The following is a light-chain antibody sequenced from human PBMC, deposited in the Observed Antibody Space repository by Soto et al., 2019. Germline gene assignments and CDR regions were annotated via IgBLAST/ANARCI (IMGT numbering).Light chain of an antibody. CDR1: QSISSW. CDR2: DAS. Sequence: DIQMTQSPSTLSASVGDRVTITCWASQSISSWLAWYQQKPGKAPKLLIYDASSLESGVPSRFSGSGSGTEFTLTISSLQPDDFATYYCQQYNSSLVTFGGGTKVEIK. CDR3: QQYNSSLVT. V-gene: IGKV1-5*01. J-gene: IGKJ4*01.